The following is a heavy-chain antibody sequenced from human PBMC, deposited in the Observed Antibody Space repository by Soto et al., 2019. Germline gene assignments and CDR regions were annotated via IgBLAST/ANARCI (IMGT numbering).Heavy chain of an antibody. CDR1: GGTFSSYA. D-gene: IGHD6-13*01. CDR3: ARDGEDKAAAAMVY. CDR2: FIAIFGTA. V-gene: IGHV1-69*06. J-gene: IGHJ4*02. Sequence: SVKVSCKASGGTFSSYAISWLRQAPGQGLEWMGGFIAIFGTAKYSQKFQGRVTIIADTSTSTAYMELSSLRPEDTAVYYCARDGEDKAAAAMVYWGQGTLVTVSS.